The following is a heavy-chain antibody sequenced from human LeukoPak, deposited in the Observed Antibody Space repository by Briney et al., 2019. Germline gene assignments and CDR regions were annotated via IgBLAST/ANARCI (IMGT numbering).Heavy chain of an antibody. Sequence: GGSLRLSCAASGFTVSSNYMSWVRQAPGKGLEWVSAISGSGGSTYYADSVKGRFTISRDNSKNTLYLQMNSLRAEDTAVYYCAKGGDGDYFDYWGQGTLVTVSS. J-gene: IGHJ4*02. CDR2: ISGSGGST. CDR3: AKGGDGDYFDY. CDR1: GFTVSSNY. V-gene: IGHV3-23*01. D-gene: IGHD7-27*01.